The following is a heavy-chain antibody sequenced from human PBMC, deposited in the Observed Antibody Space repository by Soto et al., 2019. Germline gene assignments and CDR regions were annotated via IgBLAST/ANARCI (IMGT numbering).Heavy chain of an antibody. D-gene: IGHD3-22*01. CDR3: AKGVPWGYYDERLGWFDP. Sequence: PGGSLRLSCAASGFTFSSYAMSWVRQAPGKGLEWVSAISGSGGSTYYADSVKGRFTISRDNSKNTLYLQMNSLRAEDTAVYYCAKGVPWGYYDERLGWFDPWGQGTLVTVSS. CDR1: GFTFSSYA. J-gene: IGHJ5*02. V-gene: IGHV3-23*01. CDR2: ISGSGGST.